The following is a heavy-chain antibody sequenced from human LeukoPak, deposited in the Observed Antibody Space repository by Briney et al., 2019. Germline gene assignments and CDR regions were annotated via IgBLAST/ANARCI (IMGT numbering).Heavy chain of an antibody. J-gene: IGHJ4*02. CDR2: LSRGGSTT. V-gene: IGHV3-23*01. D-gene: IGHD2-15*01. CDR3: AREQRIRHCSEGVCTEGYYFDY. Sequence: SGGSLRLSCTATGLAFNIFAMDWVRQAPGRGLEWVSGLSRGGSTTNYADSVKGRFTISRDTSQNSVFLQMNSLRPEDTAVYYCAREQRIRHCSEGVCTEGYYFDYWGQGTPVTVSS. CDR1: GLAFNIFA.